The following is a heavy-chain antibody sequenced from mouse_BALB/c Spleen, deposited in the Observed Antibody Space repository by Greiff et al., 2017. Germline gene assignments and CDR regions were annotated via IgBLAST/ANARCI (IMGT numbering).Heavy chain of an antibody. CDR2: INPYNDGT. J-gene: IGHJ2*01. D-gene: IGHD2-14*01. Sequence: EVKLMESGPELVKPGASVKMSCKASGYTFTSYVMHWVKQKPGQGLEWIGYINPYNDGTKYNEKFKGKATLTSDKSSSTAYMELSSLTSEDSAVYYCARSRYRYDAYYFDYWGQGTTLTVSS. V-gene: IGHV1-14*01. CDR3: ARSRYRYDAYYFDY. CDR1: GYTFTSYV.